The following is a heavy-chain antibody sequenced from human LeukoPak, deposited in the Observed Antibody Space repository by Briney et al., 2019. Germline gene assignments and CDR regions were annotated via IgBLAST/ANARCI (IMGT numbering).Heavy chain of an antibody. J-gene: IGHJ4*02. Sequence: GGSVRLSCAASGFSFTAYSMNWVRQAPGRGLEWISYIGPGGDIYYADSVTGRFTVSRDTAKNSLYLQMNGLRVEDTAVYYCARRFDSWGQGTLVTVSS. CDR1: GFSFTAYS. CDR3: ARRFDS. V-gene: IGHV3-48*01. CDR2: IGPGGDI.